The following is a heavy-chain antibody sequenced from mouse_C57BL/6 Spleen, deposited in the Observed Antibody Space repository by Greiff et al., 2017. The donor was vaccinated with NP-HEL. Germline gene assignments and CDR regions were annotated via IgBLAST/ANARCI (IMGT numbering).Heavy chain of an antibody. CDR1: GYTFTDYE. Sequence: QVQLQQSGAELVRPGASVTLSCKASGYTFTDYEMHWVKQTPVHGLEWIGAIDPETGGTAYNQKFKGKAILTADKSSSTAYMELRSLTSEDSAVYYCTRGELTGTWRFAYWGQGTLVTVSA. J-gene: IGHJ3*01. CDR2: IDPETGGT. D-gene: IGHD4-1*01. V-gene: IGHV1-15*01. CDR3: TRGELTGTWRFAY.